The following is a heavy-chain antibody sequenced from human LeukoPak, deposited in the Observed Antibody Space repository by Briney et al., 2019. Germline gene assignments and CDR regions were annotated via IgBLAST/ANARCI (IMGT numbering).Heavy chain of an antibody. D-gene: IGHD3/OR15-3a*01. J-gene: IGHJ4*02. CDR3: APNKDWAEAD. CDR1: DGSIRTYY. Sequence: PSETLSLTCSVSDGSIRTYYWSWIRQSPGQGLEGIGNIYYRGDINYNPSLTSRVIISIDTSKNQFSLKVTSLNAADTAVYSCAPNKDWAEADWGQGTLVIVS. CDR2: IYYRGDI. V-gene: IGHV4-59*03.